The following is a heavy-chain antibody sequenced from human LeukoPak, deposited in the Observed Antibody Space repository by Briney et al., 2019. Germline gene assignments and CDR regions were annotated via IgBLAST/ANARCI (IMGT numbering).Heavy chain of an antibody. CDR2: IYYSVST. Sequence: SETLSLTCTVSGGAISSSSYYWGWIRQPPGKGLEWIGGIYYSVSTYYKPSLKSRVTISVDTSKNQFSLKLSSVTAADTAVYYCARRNVVAARGGYFDYWGRGTLVTVSS. CDR1: GGAISSSSYY. J-gene: IGHJ4*02. CDR3: ARRNVVAARGGYFDY. D-gene: IGHD6-6*01. V-gene: IGHV4-39*01.